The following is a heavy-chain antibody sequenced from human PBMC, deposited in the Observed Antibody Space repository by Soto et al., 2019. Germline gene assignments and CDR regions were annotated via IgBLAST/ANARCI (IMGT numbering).Heavy chain of an antibody. CDR2: IYWDDDK. Sequence: QITLKESGPTLVKPTQTLTLTCTFSGFSLSTSGVGVGWIRQPPGKALEWLALIYWDDDKRYSPSLKSRLTITKDTSNNQVVLTMTNMDHVDTATYYCALYTWYASSGSPFDSWGQGTLVTVSS. J-gene: IGHJ4*02. CDR3: ALYTWYASSGSPFDS. V-gene: IGHV2-5*02. CDR1: GFSLSTSGVG. D-gene: IGHD3-22*01.